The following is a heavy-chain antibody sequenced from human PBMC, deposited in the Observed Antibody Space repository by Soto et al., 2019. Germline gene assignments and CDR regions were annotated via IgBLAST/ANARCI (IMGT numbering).Heavy chain of an antibody. J-gene: IGHJ4*02. Sequence: QVQLVQSGAEVKKPGSSVKVSCKASGGTFSSYAISWVRQAPGQGLEGMGGIIPIFGTANYAQKFQGRVTITADKSTSTAYMELGSLRSEDTAVYYCARLGHYYDSSGYLNYWGQGTLVTVSS. CDR1: GGTFSSYA. CDR2: IIPIFGTA. CDR3: ARLGHYYDSSGYLNY. V-gene: IGHV1-69*06. D-gene: IGHD3-22*01.